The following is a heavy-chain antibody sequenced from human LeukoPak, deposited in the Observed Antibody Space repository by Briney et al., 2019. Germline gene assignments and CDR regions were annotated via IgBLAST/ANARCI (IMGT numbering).Heavy chain of an antibody. CDR3: ARAPTYYYDSSGYYAPYFDY. V-gene: IGHV4-59*12. CDR1: GGSISSYY. D-gene: IGHD3-22*01. CDR2: IYYSGST. Sequence: SETLSLTCTVSGGSISSYYWSWIRQPPGKGLEWIGYIYYSGSTNYNPSLKSRVTISVDTSKNQFSLKLSSVTAADTAVYYCARAPTYYYDSSGYYAPYFDYWGQGTLVTVSS. J-gene: IGHJ4*02.